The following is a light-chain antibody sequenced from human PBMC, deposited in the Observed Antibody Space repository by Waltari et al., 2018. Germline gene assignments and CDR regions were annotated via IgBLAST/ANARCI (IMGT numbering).Light chain of an antibody. J-gene: IGLJ1*01. CDR3: GAYAGSSPYV. CDR1: SSDVGSYNL. Sequence: QSALTQPASVSGSPGQSITISCTGTSSDVGSYNLVPWYQQHPGKAPKLMIYEGSKRPSGVSNRFSGAKSGNTASRTIAGLQAEDGADYYCGAYAGSSPYVFGTGTKVTVL. V-gene: IGLV2-23*01. CDR2: EGS.